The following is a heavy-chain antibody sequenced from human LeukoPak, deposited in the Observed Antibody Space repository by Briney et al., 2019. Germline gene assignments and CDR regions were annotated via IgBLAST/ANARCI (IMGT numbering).Heavy chain of an antibody. CDR3: ARDRVVRGVTNPSYYYYYMDV. D-gene: IGHD3-10*01. V-gene: IGHV1-69*13. Sequence: SVKVSCKASGGTFSSYAISWVRQAPGQGLEWMGGIIPIFGTANYAQKFQGRVTITADESTSTAYMELSSLRSEDTAVYYCARDRVVRGVTNPSYYYYYMDVWGKGTTVTISS. CDR1: GGTFSSYA. J-gene: IGHJ6*03. CDR2: IIPIFGTA.